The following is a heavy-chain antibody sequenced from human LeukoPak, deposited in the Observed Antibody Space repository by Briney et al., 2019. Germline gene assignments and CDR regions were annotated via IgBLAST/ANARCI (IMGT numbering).Heavy chain of an antibody. Sequence: GGSLRLSCAVSGFTLSDNFMSWVRQTPGKGLEWVSLIYSGGTIHYADSVKGRFTISRDNSKNTLYLQMNSLRVEDTAVYYCVKDRDYYGSGTYGWFDPWGQGTLVIVSS. CDR3: VKDRDYYGSGTYGWFDP. CDR1: GFTLSDNF. V-gene: IGHV3-66*01. CDR2: IYSGGTI. D-gene: IGHD3-10*01. J-gene: IGHJ5*02.